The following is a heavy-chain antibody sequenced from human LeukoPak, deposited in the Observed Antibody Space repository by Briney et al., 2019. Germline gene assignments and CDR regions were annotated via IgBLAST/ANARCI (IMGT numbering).Heavy chain of an antibody. V-gene: IGHV3-23*01. J-gene: IGHJ6*03. CDR1: GFTFNSYA. CDR2: ISGSGDRT. CDR3: ARGGTNYYYMDV. Sequence: GGSLRLSCAASGFTFNSYAMSWVRQAPGKGLEGVSDISGSGDRTFYADSVKGRLTIYRDNSKNRLYLQINTVRAEHTALYYCARGGTNYYYMDVWGNGTTVTVSS. D-gene: IGHD3-10*01.